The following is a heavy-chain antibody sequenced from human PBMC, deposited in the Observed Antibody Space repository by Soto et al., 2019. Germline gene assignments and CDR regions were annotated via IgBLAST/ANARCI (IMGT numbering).Heavy chain of an antibody. V-gene: IGHV1-69*01. Sequence: QVQLVQSGAEVKKPGSSVKVSCKASGGTFSSYAISWVRQAPGQGLEWMGGSIPIFGTANYAQKFQGRVTITADESTSTAYMELSSLRSEDTAVYYCARDPRNTAMAGYYYYGMDVWGQGTTVTVSS. J-gene: IGHJ6*02. CDR2: SIPIFGTA. CDR1: GGTFSSYA. CDR3: ARDPRNTAMAGYYYYGMDV. D-gene: IGHD5-18*01.